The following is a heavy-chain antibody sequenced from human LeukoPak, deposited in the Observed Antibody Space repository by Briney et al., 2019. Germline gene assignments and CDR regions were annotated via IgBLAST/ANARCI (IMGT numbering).Heavy chain of an antibody. CDR3: ASRYYYDSSGYYGHFDY. D-gene: IGHD3-22*01. CDR1: SGSFSGYY. J-gene: IGHJ4*02. CDR2: INHSGST. Sequence: SETLSLACAVYSGSFSGYYWSWIRQPPGKGLEWIGEINHSGSTNYNPSLKSRVTISVDTSKNQFSLKLSSVTAADTAVYYSASRYYYDSSGYYGHFDYWGQGTLGTVSS. V-gene: IGHV4-34*01.